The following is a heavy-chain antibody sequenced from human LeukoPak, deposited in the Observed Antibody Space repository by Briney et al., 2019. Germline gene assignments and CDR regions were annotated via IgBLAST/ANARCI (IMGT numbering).Heavy chain of an antibody. CDR1: GGSLSSYY. CDR3: ARDTLGDGYNYFDY. D-gene: IGHD5-24*01. J-gene: IGHJ4*02. V-gene: IGHV4-59*01. Sequence: SETLSLTCTVSGGSLSSYYWSWIRQPPGKGLEWIGYIHYSGSTNYNPSLKSRVTISVDTSKNQFSLKLSSVTAADTAVYYCARDTLGDGYNYFDYWGQGTLVTVSS. CDR2: IHYSGST.